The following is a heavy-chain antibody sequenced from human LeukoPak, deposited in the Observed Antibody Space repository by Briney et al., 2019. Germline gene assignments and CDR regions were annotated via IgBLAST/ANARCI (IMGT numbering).Heavy chain of an antibody. D-gene: IGHD1-26*01. J-gene: IGHJ3*02. V-gene: IGHV3-53*01. CDR2: IYSGGST. CDR1: GFTVSSNH. Sequence: GGSLRLSCAASGFTVSSNHMSWVRQAPGKGLEGVSIIYSGGSTFYADSVKGRFTISRDNSKNTLYLQMNSLRAEDTAVYYCARGGSYLSAFDIWGQGTMVTVSS. CDR3: ARGGSYLSAFDI.